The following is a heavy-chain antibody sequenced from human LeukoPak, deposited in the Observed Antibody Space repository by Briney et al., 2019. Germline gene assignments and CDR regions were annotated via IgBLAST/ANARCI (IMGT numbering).Heavy chain of an antibody. CDR3: ARDWLNYYDSSGYDSYFDY. V-gene: IGHV3-7*01. CDR2: IKQDGSEK. Sequence: GGSLRLSCAASGFTFSSYWMSWVRQAPGKGLEWVANIKQDGSEKYYVDSVKGRFTISRDNAKNTLYLQMNSLRAEDTAVYYCARDWLNYYDSSGYDSYFDYWGQGTLVTVSS. D-gene: IGHD3-22*01. CDR1: GFTFSSYW. J-gene: IGHJ4*02.